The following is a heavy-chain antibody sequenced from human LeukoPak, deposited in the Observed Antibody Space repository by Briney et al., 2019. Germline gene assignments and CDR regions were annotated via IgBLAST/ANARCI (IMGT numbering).Heavy chain of an antibody. J-gene: IGHJ4*02. V-gene: IGHV5-51*01. CDR1: GYSFTSYW. D-gene: IGHD5-18*01. Sequence: GESLKISCKGSGYSFTSYWIGWVRQMPGKGLEWMGIIYRGDSDTRYSPSFQGQVTISADKSIGTAYLQWSSLKASDTAMYYCATQVNADTAMALDYWGQGTLVTVSS. CDR2: IYRGDSDT. CDR3: ATQVNADTAMALDY.